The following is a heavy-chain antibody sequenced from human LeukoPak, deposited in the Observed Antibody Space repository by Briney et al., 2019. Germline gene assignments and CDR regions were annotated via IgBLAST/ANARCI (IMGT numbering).Heavy chain of an antibody. CDR2: IYYSGST. J-gene: IGHJ6*02. Sequence: SGTLSLTCTVSGGSISSYYWSWIRQPPGKGLEWIGYIYYSGSTNYNPSLKSRVTISVDTSKNQFSLKLSSVTAADTAVYYCARYGYCSSTSCYSFYYGMDVWGQGTTVTVSS. CDR1: GGSISSYY. CDR3: ARYGYCSSTSCYSFYYGMDV. V-gene: IGHV4-59*08. D-gene: IGHD2-2*01.